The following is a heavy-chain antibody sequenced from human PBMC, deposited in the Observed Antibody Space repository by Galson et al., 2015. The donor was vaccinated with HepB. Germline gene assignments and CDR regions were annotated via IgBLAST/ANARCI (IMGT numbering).Heavy chain of an antibody. Sequence: SLRLSCAASGFAFHTYNMNWVRLAPGKGLEWVSYIDSVSVNRYYSDSVQGRFTISRDNAKNSLYLQMNGLRAEDTAIYFCARRGYSYGAQSNYFYFGLDVWGQGTTVPVSS. J-gene: IGHJ6*02. CDR2: IDSVSVNR. V-gene: IGHV3-48*01. CDR3: ARRGYSYGAQSNYFYFGLDV. D-gene: IGHD5-18*01. CDR1: GFAFHTYN.